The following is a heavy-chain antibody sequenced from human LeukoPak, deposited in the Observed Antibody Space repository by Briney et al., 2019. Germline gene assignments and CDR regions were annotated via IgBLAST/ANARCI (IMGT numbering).Heavy chain of an antibody. D-gene: IGHD2-2*01. CDR3: ARDGGMGTSYNPNYYYYMDV. Sequence: PSETLSLTCTVSGGSISSGSYYWSWIRQPAGKGLEWIGRIYTSGSTNYNPSLKSRVTISVDTSKNQFSLKLSSVTAADTAVYYCARDGGMGTSYNPNYYYYMDVWGKGTTVTVSS. V-gene: IGHV4-61*02. CDR1: GGSISSGSYY. J-gene: IGHJ6*03. CDR2: IYTSGST.